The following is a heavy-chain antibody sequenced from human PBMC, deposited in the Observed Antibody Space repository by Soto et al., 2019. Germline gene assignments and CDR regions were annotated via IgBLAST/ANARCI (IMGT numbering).Heavy chain of an antibody. CDR1: GYSFAGYW. J-gene: IGHJ4*02. Sequence: GESLKISCKGSGYSFAGYWITWVRQKPGKGVEWMGRIDPSDSQTYYSPSFRGHVTISVTKSITTVFLQWSSLRASDTAMYYCARQIYDSDTGPNFQYYFGSCGQLTPVPVSP. CDR3: ARQIYDSDTGPNFQYYFGS. CDR2: IDPSDSQT. V-gene: IGHV5-10-1*01. D-gene: IGHD3-22*01.